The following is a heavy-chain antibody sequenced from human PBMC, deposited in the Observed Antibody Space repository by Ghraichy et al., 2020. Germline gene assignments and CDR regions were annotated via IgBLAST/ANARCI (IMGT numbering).Heavy chain of an antibody. V-gene: IGHV3-21*01. CDR2: ISSDGSKV. J-gene: IGHJ4*02. Sequence: GGSLRLSCLVSGFTFSDYSLNWVRQAPGKGLEWLSSISSDGSKVHYAESIKGRFNISRDNAKRSVYLHMSSLRGEDTAVYYCARQRELLLLCLDYWGRGTLVTVSS. CDR3: ARQRELLLLCLDY. D-gene: IGHD1-26*01. CDR1: GFTFSDYS.